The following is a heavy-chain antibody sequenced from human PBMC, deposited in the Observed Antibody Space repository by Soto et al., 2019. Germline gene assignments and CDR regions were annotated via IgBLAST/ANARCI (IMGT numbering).Heavy chain of an antibody. V-gene: IGHV4-34*01. CDR3: ARVVGVVVPAAMLDYYYYYMDV. D-gene: IGHD2-2*01. CDR1: GGSFIGYY. CDR2: IYHSGST. Sequence: PSETLSLTCAVDGGSFIGYYWSWIRQPPGKGLEWIGEIYHSGSTNFNPSLKSRVTMSVDTSKNQFSLKLSSVTAADTAVYYCARVVGVVVPAAMLDYYYYYMDVWGKGTTVTVSS. J-gene: IGHJ6*03.